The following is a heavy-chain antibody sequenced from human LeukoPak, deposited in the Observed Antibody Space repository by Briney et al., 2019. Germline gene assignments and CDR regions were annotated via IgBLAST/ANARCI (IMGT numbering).Heavy chain of an antibody. J-gene: IGHJ4*02. D-gene: IGHD3-22*01. CDR3: ARAIHSSGYPPVDY. Sequence: PGGSLRLSCAASGFTFSGYAMHWVRQAPGKGLEYVAAISSSGGSTYYASSVKGRFAISRDDSKNTLYLQMGSLRAEDMALYYCARAIHSSGYPPVDYWGQGTLVTVSS. CDR1: GFTFSGYA. V-gene: IGHV3-64*01. CDR2: ISSSGGST.